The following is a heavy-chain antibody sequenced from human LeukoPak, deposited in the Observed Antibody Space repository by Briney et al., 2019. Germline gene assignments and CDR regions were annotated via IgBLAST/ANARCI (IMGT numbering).Heavy chain of an antibody. V-gene: IGHV4-39*01. CDR1: GGSISSSSYY. D-gene: IGHD5-12*01. J-gene: IGHJ4*02. Sequence: SETLSLTCTVSGGSISSSSYYWAWIRQPPGKGLEWIGSIYYGGSTYYNPSLKSRVTISADTSKNQFSLKLTSVTAADTAVYFCARRVMVATIDYWGQGTLVTVSS. CDR3: ARRVMVATIDY. CDR2: IYYGGST.